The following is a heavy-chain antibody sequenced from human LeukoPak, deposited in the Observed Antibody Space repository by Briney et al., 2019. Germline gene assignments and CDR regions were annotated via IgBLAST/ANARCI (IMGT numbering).Heavy chain of an antibody. J-gene: IGHJ6*04. CDR1: GFTFSSYG. D-gene: IGHD3-10*01. Sequence: PGGSLRLSCAASGFTFSSYGMHWVRQAPGKRLEWVADIWYEGSNKYYADSVKSRFTISRDNSKNTLYLQMNSLRAEDTAVYYCAGVETMVRGVIKAHYYYYYGMDVWGKGTTVTVSS. CDR3: AGVETMVRGVIKAHYYYYYGMDV. CDR2: IWYEGSNK. V-gene: IGHV3-33*01.